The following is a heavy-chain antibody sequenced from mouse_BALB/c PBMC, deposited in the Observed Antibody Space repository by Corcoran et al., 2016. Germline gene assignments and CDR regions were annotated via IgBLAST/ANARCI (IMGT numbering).Heavy chain of an antibody. CDR3: ARWDWYFDV. CDR2: IDPANGNT. Sequence: EVQLQQSGAELVKPGDSGKLSCTASGFNIKDTYMHWVKQRPEQGLEWIGRIDPANGNTKYDPKFQGKATITAYTSSNTAYLQLSSLTSEDTAVYYCARWDWYFDVWGAGTTVTVSS. J-gene: IGHJ1*01. V-gene: IGHV14-3*02. CDR1: GFNIKDTY.